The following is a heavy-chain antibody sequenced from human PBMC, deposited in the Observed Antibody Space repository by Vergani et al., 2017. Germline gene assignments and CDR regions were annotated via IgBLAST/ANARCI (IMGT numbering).Heavy chain of an antibody. CDR2: INPNSGGT. J-gene: IGHJ4*02. D-gene: IGHD3/OR15-3a*01. Sequence: QVQLVQSGAEVKKPGASVKVSCKASGYTFTGYYMHWVRQAPGQGLEWMGRINPNSGGTTYAQKFQGRVTMTRDTSISTAYMELSRLRSDDTAVYYCARGKDWNYVDYWGQGTLVTVSS. CDR1: GYTFTGYY. CDR3: ARGKDWNYVDY. V-gene: IGHV1-2*06.